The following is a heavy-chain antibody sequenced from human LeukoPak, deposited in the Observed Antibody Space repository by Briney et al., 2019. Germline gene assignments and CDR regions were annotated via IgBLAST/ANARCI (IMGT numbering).Heavy chain of an antibody. Sequence: PGGSLRLSCAASGFTFTNYAMAWVRQAPGKGLEWVSAISGSGAGTNYTDSVKGRFTISRDTSKDTLFLQMNSLRAEDTAIYYCAKSMTTVVTHLNSWGQGTLVTVSS. CDR1: GFTFTNYA. CDR3: AKSMTTVVTHLNS. CDR2: ISGSGAGT. J-gene: IGHJ4*02. D-gene: IGHD4-23*01. V-gene: IGHV3-23*01.